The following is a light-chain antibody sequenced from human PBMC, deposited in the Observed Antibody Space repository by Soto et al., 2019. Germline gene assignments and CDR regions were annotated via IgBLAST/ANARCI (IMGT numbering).Light chain of an antibody. V-gene: IGKV1-5*01. J-gene: IGKJ1*01. CDR3: QQYNSFSWS. CDR1: QSVFSW. Sequence: DIQLTQSPSTLSASVGDRVTITCRASQSVFSWLAWYQQKPGKAPKLLIYDASTLEGGVPSRFRGSGSGTEFTLTIGGLQPDDFATYHCQQYNSFSWSFGQGTKVEV. CDR2: DAS.